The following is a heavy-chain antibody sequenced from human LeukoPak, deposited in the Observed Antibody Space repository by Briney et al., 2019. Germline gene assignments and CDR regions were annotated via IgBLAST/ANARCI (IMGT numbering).Heavy chain of an antibody. CDR3: ARQTGSGLFILP. D-gene: IGHD3/OR15-3a*01. V-gene: IGHV4-30-2*03. Sequence: PSQTLSLTCTVSGGSISSGGYYWSWIRQPAGKGLEWIGSIYYSGNTYYNASLKSRVSISVDTSKNHFSLRLTSVTAADTAVYYCARQTGSGLFILPGGQGTLVTVSS. CDR2: IYYSGNT. CDR1: GGSISSGGYY. J-gene: IGHJ4*02.